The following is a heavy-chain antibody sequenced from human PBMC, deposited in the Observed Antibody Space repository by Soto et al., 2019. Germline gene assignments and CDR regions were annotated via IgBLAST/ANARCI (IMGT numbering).Heavy chain of an antibody. CDR1: GASINSNY. V-gene: IGHV4-59*01. Sequence: QLLESGPGLVKPSETLSLTCTVSGASINSNYWSWLRQPPGKGLEWIGYIYFSGCTNYKPSLRGRVTISVDTSKEQVTLKLTSVSAADRAMYYGARGNYDYIWGNYRYVGGAFDIWGQGTMVTVSS. D-gene: IGHD3-16*02. CDR2: IYFSGCT. CDR3: ARGNYDYIWGNYRYVGGAFDI. J-gene: IGHJ3*02.